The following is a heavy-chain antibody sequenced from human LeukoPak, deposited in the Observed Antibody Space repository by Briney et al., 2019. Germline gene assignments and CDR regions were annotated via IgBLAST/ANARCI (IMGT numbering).Heavy chain of an antibody. CDR3: ARNRSTAHVPDDALDV. CDR1: GYTFTDYF. J-gene: IGHJ3*01. Sequence: ASVKVSCMASGYTFTDYFINWVGPAPGQGLEWVGWVNPDTTGTTFGQTIPDRVAVTWDASSFLDYLYLRDLSLDAPPVSSCARNRSTAHVPDDALDVWGQGTMVTVSS. CDR2: VNPDTTGT. D-gene: IGHD2-21*02. V-gene: IGHV1-2*02.